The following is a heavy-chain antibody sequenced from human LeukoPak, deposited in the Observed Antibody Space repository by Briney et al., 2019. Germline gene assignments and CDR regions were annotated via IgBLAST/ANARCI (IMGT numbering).Heavy chain of an antibody. J-gene: IGHJ4*02. D-gene: IGHD1-26*01. Sequence: GGSLRLSCAASGFTVSSNYMSWVRQAPGKGLEWVSVIYSGGSTYYADSVKGRFTTSRDNSKNTLYLQMNSLRAEDTAVYYCARERSYYGFDYWGQGTLVTVSS. CDR1: GFTVSSNY. CDR3: ARERSYYGFDY. V-gene: IGHV3-53*01. CDR2: IYSGGST.